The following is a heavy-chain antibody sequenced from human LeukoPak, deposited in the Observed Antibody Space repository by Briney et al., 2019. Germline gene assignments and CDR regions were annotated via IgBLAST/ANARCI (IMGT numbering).Heavy chain of an antibody. Sequence: SVKVSCKASGGTFSSYAISWVRQAPGQGLEWMGGIIPIFGTANYAQKFQGRVTITTDESTSTAYMELSSLRSEDTAVYYCAAESSGSYSHYYYYGMDVWGQGTTVTVSS. V-gene: IGHV1-69*05. CDR3: AAESSGSYSHYYYYGMDV. D-gene: IGHD1-26*01. CDR2: IIPIFGTA. J-gene: IGHJ6*02. CDR1: GGTFSSYA.